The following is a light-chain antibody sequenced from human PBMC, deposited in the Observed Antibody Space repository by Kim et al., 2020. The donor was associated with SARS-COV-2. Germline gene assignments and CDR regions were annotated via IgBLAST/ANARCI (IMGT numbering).Light chain of an antibody. V-gene: IGKV3-20*01. CDR2: GAS. J-gene: IGKJ4*01. CDR3: QQYGRPLT. CDR1: QSISNNY. Sequence: TVLTQSPGTLSLSPGERATLSCRASQSISNNYLAWYQQKLGQAPRLLIYGASYRATGIPDRFSGSGSGTDFTLTITRLEPEDFAVYYCQQYGRPLTFGGGTKVDIK.